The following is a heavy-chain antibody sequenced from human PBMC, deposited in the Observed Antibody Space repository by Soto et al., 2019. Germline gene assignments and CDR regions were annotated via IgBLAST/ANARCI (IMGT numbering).Heavy chain of an antibody. Sequence: QVQLQESGPGLVKPSGTLSLTCAVSGGSISSSNWWSWVRQPPGKGLEWIGEIYHSGSTNYNPSLKSRVXXSXDXXKNQFSLKLSSVTAADTAVYYCARMSQGSYLHFDLWGRGTLVTVSS. CDR1: GGSISSSNW. V-gene: IGHV4-4*02. J-gene: IGHJ2*01. D-gene: IGHD3-10*01. CDR2: IYHSGST. CDR3: ARMSQGSYLHFDL.